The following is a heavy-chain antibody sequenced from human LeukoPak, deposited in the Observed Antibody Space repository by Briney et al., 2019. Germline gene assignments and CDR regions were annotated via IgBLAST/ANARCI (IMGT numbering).Heavy chain of an antibody. D-gene: IGHD1-26*01. Sequence: GGSLRLSWAGSGFTFSIYSMNWVRQAPGKGLEWVSSISSSSSYIYYADSVKGRFTISRDNAKNSLYLQMNSLRAEDTAVYYCAREISDGSYFDYWGQGTLVTVSS. CDR2: ISSSSSYI. CDR1: GFTFSIYS. CDR3: AREISDGSYFDY. J-gene: IGHJ4*02. V-gene: IGHV3-21*01.